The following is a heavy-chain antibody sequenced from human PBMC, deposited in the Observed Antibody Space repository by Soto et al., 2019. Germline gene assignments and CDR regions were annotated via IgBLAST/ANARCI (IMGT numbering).Heavy chain of an antibody. CDR2: IYYSGST. CDR1: GGSISRGGYY. V-gene: IGHV4-31*03. D-gene: IGHD2-15*01. J-gene: IGHJ5*02. CDR3: ARVPLGYCSGGSCYWFDP. Sequence: QVQLQESGPGLVKPSQTLSLTCTVSGGSISRGGYYWSWIRQHPGKGLEWIGYIYYSGSTYYNPSLKSRVTISVDTSKNQFSLKLSSVTAADTAVYYCARVPLGYCSGGSCYWFDPWGQGTLVTVSS.